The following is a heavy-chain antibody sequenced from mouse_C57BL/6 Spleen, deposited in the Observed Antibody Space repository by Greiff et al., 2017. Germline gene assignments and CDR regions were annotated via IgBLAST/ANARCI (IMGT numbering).Heavy chain of an antibody. Sequence: SGPELVKPGASVKISCKASGYTFTDYYINWVKQRPGQGLEWIGWIFPGSGSTYYNEKFKGKATLTVDKSSSTAYMLLSSLTSEDSAVYFCAREFTTVVATRYFDVWGTGTTVTVSS. CDR3: AREFTTVVATRYFDV. J-gene: IGHJ1*03. CDR2: IFPGSGST. D-gene: IGHD1-1*01. CDR1: GYTFTDYY. V-gene: IGHV1-75*01.